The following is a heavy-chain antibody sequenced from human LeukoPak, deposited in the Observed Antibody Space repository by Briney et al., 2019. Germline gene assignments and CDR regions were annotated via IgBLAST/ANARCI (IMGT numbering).Heavy chain of an antibody. CDR1: GFTFSSYA. Sequence: PGRSLRLSCAASGFTFSSYAMHWVRQAPGKGLEWVAVISYDGSNKYYADSVKGRFTISRDNSKNTLYLQMNSLRAEDTAVYYCARGVVGNSDAFDIWGQGTMVTVSS. CDR2: ISYDGSNK. J-gene: IGHJ3*02. CDR3: ARGVVGNSDAFDI. V-gene: IGHV3-30-3*01. D-gene: IGHD1-7*01.